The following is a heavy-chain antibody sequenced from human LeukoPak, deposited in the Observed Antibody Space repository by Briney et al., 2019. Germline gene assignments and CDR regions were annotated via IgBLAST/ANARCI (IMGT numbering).Heavy chain of an antibody. CDR2: INHSGST. J-gene: IGHJ4*02. CDR1: GGSFSGYY. CDR3: ARDSLRRIRPGYYDSSGYYMYFDF. Sequence: SETLSLTCAVYGGSFSGYYWSWIRQPPGKGLEWIGEINHSGSTNYNPSLKSRVTISVDTSKNQFSLKLSSVTATDTAVYYCARDSLRRIRPGYYDSSGYYMYFDFWGQGTLVTVSS. D-gene: IGHD3-22*01. V-gene: IGHV4-34*01.